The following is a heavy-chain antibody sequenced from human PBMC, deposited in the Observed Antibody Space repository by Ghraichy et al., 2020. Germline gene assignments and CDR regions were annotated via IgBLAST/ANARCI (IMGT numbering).Heavy chain of an antibody. Sequence: SETLSLTCTVSGGSISSGGYFWSWLRQHPGKGLEWIGYIYYGGNTYSNPSLKSRVTISVDTSKNQFSLKLSSVTAADTAVYYCAKGGKTVRGVVVPQQSDYYGLDVWGQGTTVTVSS. J-gene: IGHJ6*02. CDR2: IYYGGNT. CDR1: GGSISSGGYF. CDR3: AKGGKTVRGVVVPQQSDYYGLDV. D-gene: IGHD3-10*01. V-gene: IGHV4-31*03.